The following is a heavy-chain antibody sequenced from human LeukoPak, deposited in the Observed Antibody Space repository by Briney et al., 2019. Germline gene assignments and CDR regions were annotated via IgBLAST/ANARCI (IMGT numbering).Heavy chain of an antibody. CDR1: GYTFTCYY. D-gene: IGHD1-26*01. J-gene: IGHJ4*02. CDR2: INPDSGVT. Sequence: ASVKVSCKASGYTFTCYYMHWVRQAPGQGLEWMGWINPDSGVTNYAQRFQGRVTMTRDTSISAAYMEVSRLRFDDTAVYYCARGSGSYYDLDYWGQGSLASVSS. CDR3: ARGSGSYYDLDY. V-gene: IGHV1-2*02.